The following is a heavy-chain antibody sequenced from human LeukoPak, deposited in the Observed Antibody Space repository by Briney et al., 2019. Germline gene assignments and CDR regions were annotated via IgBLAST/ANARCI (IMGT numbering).Heavy chain of an antibody. CDR2: IYPGDSDT. V-gene: IGHV5-51*01. J-gene: IGHJ4*02. D-gene: IGHD2-15*01. Sequence: GESLKIXCKGSGYNFASYWIGWVRQTPGKGLEWMGIIYPGDSDTRYSPSFQGQVTISAEKSISTAYLQWSSLKASDTAMYYCARQLKYCSGDSCYHDYFDYWGQGTLVTVSS. CDR3: ARQLKYCSGDSCYHDYFDY. CDR1: GYNFASYW.